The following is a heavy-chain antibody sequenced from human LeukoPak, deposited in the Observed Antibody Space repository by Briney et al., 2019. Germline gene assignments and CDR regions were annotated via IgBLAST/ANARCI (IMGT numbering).Heavy chain of an antibody. CDR2: IYYSGST. V-gene: IGHV4-59*01. CDR3: ARSPLYYYYYYMDV. Sequence: SETLSLTCTVSGGSISSYYWSWIRQPPGKGLEWIGYIYYSGSTNYNPSLKSRVTISVDTSKNQFSLKLSSVTAADTAVHYCARSPLYYYYYYMDVWGKGTTVTVSS. J-gene: IGHJ6*03. CDR1: GGSISSYY.